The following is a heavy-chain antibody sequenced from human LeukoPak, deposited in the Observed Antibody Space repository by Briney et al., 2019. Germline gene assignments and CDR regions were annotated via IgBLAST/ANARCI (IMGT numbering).Heavy chain of an antibody. Sequence: GGSLRLSCAASGFTFSSYAMSWVRQAPGKGLEWVSAISGSGGSTYYADSVKGRFTISRDNSKNTLYLQMNSLRAEDTAVYYCANEEPEDYVWGSYRYTTSDAFDIWGQGTMVTVSS. CDR2: ISGSGGST. J-gene: IGHJ3*02. CDR3: ANEEPEDYVWGSYRYTTSDAFDI. D-gene: IGHD3-16*02. CDR1: GFTFSSYA. V-gene: IGHV3-23*01.